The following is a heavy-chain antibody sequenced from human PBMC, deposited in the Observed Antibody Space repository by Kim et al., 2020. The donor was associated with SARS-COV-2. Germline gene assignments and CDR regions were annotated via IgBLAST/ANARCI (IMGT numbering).Heavy chain of an antibody. V-gene: IGHV3-30*18. CDR1: GFTFKNFG. CDR3: AKQKRGYYMDV. J-gene: IGHJ6*03. Sequence: GGSLRLSCVASGFTFKNFGMHWVRQAPGKGLEWIAFISYDGDYQYYGDSVKGRLTISRDQSKHTLYLQVNSLRVDDTGVYHCAKQKRGYYMDVWGKGTT. D-gene: IGHD2-15*01. CDR2: ISYDGDYQ.